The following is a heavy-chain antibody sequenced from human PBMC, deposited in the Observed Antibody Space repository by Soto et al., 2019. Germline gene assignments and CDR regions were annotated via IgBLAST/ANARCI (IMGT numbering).Heavy chain of an antibody. CDR2: IIPIFGTA. CDR3: ARDPVVVAATPRDGMDV. D-gene: IGHD2-15*01. V-gene: IGHV1-69*13. CDR1: GGTFSSYA. Sequence: SVKVSCKASGGTFSSYAISWVRQAPGQGLEWMGGIIPIFGTANYAQKFQGRVTITADESTSTAYMELSSLRSEDTAVYYCARDPVVVAATPRDGMDVWGQGTTVTVSS. J-gene: IGHJ6*02.